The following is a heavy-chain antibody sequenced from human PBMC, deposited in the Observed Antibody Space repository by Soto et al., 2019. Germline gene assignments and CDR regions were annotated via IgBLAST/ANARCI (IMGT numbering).Heavy chain of an antibody. CDR3: ARGGPGIAAAGLDS. V-gene: IGHV4-31*03. D-gene: IGHD6-13*01. CDR1: GGSISSGGYY. CDR2: IYYSGST. Sequence: PSETLSLTCTVSGGSISSGGYYWSWIRQHPGKGLEWIGYIYYSGSTYYNPSLKSRVTISVDTSKNQFSLKLSSVTAADTAVYYCARGGPGIAAAGLDSWGQGTLVTVSS. J-gene: IGHJ4*02.